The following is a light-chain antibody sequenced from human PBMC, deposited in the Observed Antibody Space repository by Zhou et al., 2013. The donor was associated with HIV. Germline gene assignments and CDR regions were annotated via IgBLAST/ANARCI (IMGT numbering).Light chain of an antibody. CDR3: QQANSFLPIT. Sequence: DIQMTQSPSAMSASVGDRVTITCRASQGISNYLAWFQQKPGKAPKLLIYAASSLQSGVPSRFSGSGSETDFALTISSLQPEDFATYYCQQANSFLPITFGQGTRLEIK. CDR1: QGISNY. J-gene: IGKJ5*01. V-gene: IGKV1-12*01. CDR2: AAS.